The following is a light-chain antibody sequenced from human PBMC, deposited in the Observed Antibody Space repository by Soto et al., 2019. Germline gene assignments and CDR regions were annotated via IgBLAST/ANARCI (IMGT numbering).Light chain of an antibody. V-gene: IGLV2-14*03. CDR2: DVS. J-gene: IGLJ2*01. CDR3: SSYTSSTIL. Sequence: QSALTQPASVSGSPGQSIIMSCTGTSSDADAYNYVSWYQHHPGKDPKLLIYDVSNRPSGISNRFSGSKSGNTASLTISGLQPEDEVDYFCSSYTSSTILFGGGTKLTVL. CDR1: SSDADAYNY.